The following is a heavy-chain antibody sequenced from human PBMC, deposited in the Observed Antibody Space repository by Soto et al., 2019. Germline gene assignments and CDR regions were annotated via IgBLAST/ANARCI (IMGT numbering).Heavy chain of an antibody. Sequence: EVQLVESGGGLVQPGGSVRLSCAGSGFTFGADWMSWVRQAPGKGLEWVTNINRGGDDRYYVDSVKGRFTISRDNAKNSLYLQMNSLRTEDTAVYYCTRDLDTRGSAPISEYWGQGTLVTVSS. J-gene: IGHJ4*02. CDR1: GFTFGADW. CDR3: TRDLDTRGSAPISEY. V-gene: IGHV3-7*03. D-gene: IGHD3-22*01. CDR2: INRGGDDR.